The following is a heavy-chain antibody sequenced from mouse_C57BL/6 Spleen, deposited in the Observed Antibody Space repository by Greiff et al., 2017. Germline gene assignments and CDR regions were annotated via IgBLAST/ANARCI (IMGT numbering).Heavy chain of an antibody. Sequence: EVKLVESGGDLVKPGGSLKLSCAASGFTFSSYGMSWVRQTPDKRLEWVATISSGGSYTYYPDSVKGRFTSSRDNAKNTLYLQKSSLKSDDTAMYYCARDTAYYAMDYWGQGTSVTVSS. J-gene: IGHJ4*01. CDR1: GFTFSSYG. CDR2: ISSGGSYT. CDR3: ARDTAYYAMDY. V-gene: IGHV5-6*02.